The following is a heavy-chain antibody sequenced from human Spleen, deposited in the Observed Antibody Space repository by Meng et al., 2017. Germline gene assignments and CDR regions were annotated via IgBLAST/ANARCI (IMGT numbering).Heavy chain of an antibody. V-gene: IGHV1-69*13. D-gene: IGHD3-22*01. CDR1: GGIFSNYV. CDR2: INAVFGTT. J-gene: IGHJ4*02. Sequence: SVKVSCKALGGIFSNYVIGWVRQAPGQGLEWMGGINAVFGTTNYAQKFQGRVTITADESTSTAYMELSSLRSEDTAVYYCARAGHYYDSSGYYYDVIPPDYWGQGTLVTVSS. CDR3: ARAGHYYDSSGYYYDVIPPDY.